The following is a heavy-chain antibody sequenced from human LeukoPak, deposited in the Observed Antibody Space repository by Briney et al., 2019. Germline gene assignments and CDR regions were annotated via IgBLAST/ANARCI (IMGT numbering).Heavy chain of an antibody. CDR1: GYTFTGYY. Sequence: GASVKVSCKASGYTFTGYYMHWVRQAPGQGLEWMGWINPSSGGTNYAQKFQGRVTVTRDTSISTAYMELSTLRSDDTAVYYCARGGEYSRSSSTYWGQGTLVTVSS. J-gene: IGHJ4*02. CDR3: ARGGEYSRSSSTY. V-gene: IGHV1-2*02. D-gene: IGHD6-6*01. CDR2: INPSSGGT.